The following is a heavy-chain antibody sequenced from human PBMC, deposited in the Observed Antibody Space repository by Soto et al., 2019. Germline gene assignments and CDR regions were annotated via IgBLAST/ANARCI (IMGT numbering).Heavy chain of an antibody. CDR3: ARGRGPHCSGGSCYLYYYYYGMDV. CDR2: ISSSSSTI. D-gene: IGHD2-15*01. CDR1: GFTFSSYS. Sequence: GGSLRLSCAASGFTFSSYSMNWVRQAPGKGLEWVSYISSSSSTIYYADSVKGRFTISRDNAKNSLYLQMNSLRDEDTAVYYCARGRGPHCSGGSCYLYYYYYGMDVWGQGTTVTVSS. V-gene: IGHV3-48*02. J-gene: IGHJ6*02.